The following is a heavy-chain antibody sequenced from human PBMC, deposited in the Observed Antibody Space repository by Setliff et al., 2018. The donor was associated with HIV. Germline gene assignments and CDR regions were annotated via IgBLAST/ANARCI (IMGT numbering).Heavy chain of an antibody. CDR1: GGSIISGSYY. CDR3: VSRGIVVVTMSMPDEFFVH. CDR2: IYTSGST. J-gene: IGHJ1*01. V-gene: IGHV4-61*09. D-gene: IGHD2-21*02. Sequence: SETLSLPCSVSGGSIISGSYYWSWIRQPAGKGLEWIGHIYTSGSTNYNPSLKSRVTISVDTSKNQFSLTLNSVTAADTATYYCVSRGIVVVTMSMPDEFFVHWGHGTLVTVSS.